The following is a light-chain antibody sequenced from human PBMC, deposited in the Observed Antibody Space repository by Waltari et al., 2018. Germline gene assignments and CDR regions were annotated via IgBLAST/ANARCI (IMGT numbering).Light chain of an antibody. CDR2: EVS. CDR3: SSFTTSSTQV. V-gene: IGLV2-14*01. J-gene: IGLJ1*01. CDR1: SSDVGAYDY. Sequence: QSALTQPASVSGSPGHSITISCTGTSSDVGAYDYVSWYQQYPGKAPNLMIFEVSKRPAGASIRFSGSKSGNTASLTISGLLPEDEADYYCSSFTTSSTQVFGTGTKVTVL.